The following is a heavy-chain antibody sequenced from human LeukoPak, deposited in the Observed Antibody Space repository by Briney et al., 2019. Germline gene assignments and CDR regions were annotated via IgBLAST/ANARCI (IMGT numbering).Heavy chain of an antibody. V-gene: IGHV1-69*05. CDR3: ARGDVVVPAAIGHYYYYYYMDV. Sequence: ASVKVSFKASGYTFTGYYMHWVRQAPGQGLEWMGGIIPNFGTANYAQKFQGRVTITTDESTSTAYMELSSLRSEDTAVYYCARGDVVVPAAIGHYYYYYYMDVWGKGTTVTVSS. D-gene: IGHD2-2*02. CDR2: IIPNFGTA. CDR1: GYTFTGYY. J-gene: IGHJ6*03.